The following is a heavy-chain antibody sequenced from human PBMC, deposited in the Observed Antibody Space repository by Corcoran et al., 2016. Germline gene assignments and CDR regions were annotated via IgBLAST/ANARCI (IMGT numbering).Heavy chain of an antibody. CDR3: HPYYPGGFAY. CDR1: GFTFSNAW. D-gene: IGHD3-10*01. J-gene: IGHJ4*02. V-gene: IGHV3-15*01. CDR2: IKSKTDGETT. Sequence: EVQLVESGGGLVKPGGSLRLSCAGSGFTFSNAWMSWVRQAPGKGLEWVGRIKSKTDGETTDYAAPVKGRFTISRDDSKNTLYLQMDSLKTDDTSVYYCHPYYPGGFAYSGQGTLVTVSS.